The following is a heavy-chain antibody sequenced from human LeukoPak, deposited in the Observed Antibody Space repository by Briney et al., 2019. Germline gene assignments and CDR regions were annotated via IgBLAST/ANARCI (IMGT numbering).Heavy chain of an antibody. J-gene: IGHJ3*02. D-gene: IGHD4-17*01. V-gene: IGHV4-59*08. CDR1: SCSSYSYY. CDR3: AGLLDYGDYGDAFDI. Sequence: PSVTLSLTCTVSSCSSYSYYWRWIPQPPGKGLVGIRYIYYSGSTNNSPSLKSRVTISVDTSKNQFSLKLSSVTAADTAVYYCAGLLDYGDYGDAFDIWGQGTMVTVSS. CDR2: IYYSGST.